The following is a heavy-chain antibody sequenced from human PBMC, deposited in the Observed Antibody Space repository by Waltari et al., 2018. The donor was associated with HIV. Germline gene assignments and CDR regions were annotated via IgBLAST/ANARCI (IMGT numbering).Heavy chain of an antibody. J-gene: IGHJ6*02. V-gene: IGHV3-23*01. CDR1: GFTFNSYV. CDR3: AKPEGPWELYYYGMDV. Sequence: EVQLLESGGGLVQPGGSLKLSCAASGFTFNSYVMSWVRQAPGEGLEWFSAISGGGGTTYYADSVKGRFTISRDNSKNTLYLQMNSLRAEDTAIYYCAKPEGPWELYYYGMDVWGQGTTVTVSS. CDR2: ISGGGGTT. D-gene: IGHD1-26*01.